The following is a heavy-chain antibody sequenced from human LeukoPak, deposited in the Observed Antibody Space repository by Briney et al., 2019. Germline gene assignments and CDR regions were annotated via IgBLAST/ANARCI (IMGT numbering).Heavy chain of an antibody. V-gene: IGHV4-31*03. Sequence: SETLSLTCTVSGGSISSAGYYWSWIRQHPGKGLEWIGYIYFTGTTYYNPSLKSRVTISVDTSKHRFSLKLSSVTAAGTAVYYCARAKRDLGTDYWGQGTLVTVSS. CDR1: GGSISSAGYY. CDR3: ARAKRDLGTDY. J-gene: IGHJ4*02. CDR2: IYFTGTT.